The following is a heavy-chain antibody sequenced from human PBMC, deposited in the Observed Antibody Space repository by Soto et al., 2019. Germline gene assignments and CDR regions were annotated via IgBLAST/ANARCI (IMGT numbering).Heavy chain of an antibody. J-gene: IGHJ4*02. Sequence: EVQLLESGGGLVQPGGSLRLSCAASGFTFSSYAMNWVRQAPGKGLEWVSAISGSGGSTYYADSVKGRFTISRDNSKNTVYLQMNSLRAEDTAVYFCARDWNWAYDFWGQGTLVTVSS. V-gene: IGHV3-23*01. CDR3: ARDWNWAYDF. CDR2: ISGSGGST. CDR1: GFTFSSYA. D-gene: IGHD1-1*01.